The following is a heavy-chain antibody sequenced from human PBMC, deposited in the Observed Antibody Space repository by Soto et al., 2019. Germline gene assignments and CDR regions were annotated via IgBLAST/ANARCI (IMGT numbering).Heavy chain of an antibody. CDR1: GGSFSGYY. Sequence: SETLSHTCAVYGGSFSGYYCSWIRQPPGKGLEWIGELYGSGSINYNASLKSRVSISVDTSKNQFSLKLSSVTAADTAVYYCARGLGGVQHWGQGTLVTVSS. CDR2: LYGSGSI. V-gene: IGHV4-34*01. CDR3: ARGLGGVQH. J-gene: IGHJ1*01.